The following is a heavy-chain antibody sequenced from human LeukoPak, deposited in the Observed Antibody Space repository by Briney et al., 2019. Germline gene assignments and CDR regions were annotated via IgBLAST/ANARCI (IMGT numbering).Heavy chain of an antibody. CDR2: IYSGGST. CDR1: GFTVSSNY. V-gene: IGHV3-53*01. CDR3: ARGGGYGDYAFYYYYYYMDV. D-gene: IGHD4-17*01. Sequence: PGGSLRLSCAASGFTVSSNYMSWVRQAPGKGLEWVSVIYSGGSTYYADSAKGRFTISRDNSKNTLYLQMNSLRAEDTAVYYCARGGGYGDYAFYYYYYYMDVWGKGTTVTISS. J-gene: IGHJ6*03.